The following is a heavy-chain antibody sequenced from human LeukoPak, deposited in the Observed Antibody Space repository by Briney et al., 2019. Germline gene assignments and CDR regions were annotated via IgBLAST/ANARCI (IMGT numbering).Heavy chain of an antibody. CDR3: ARQRQWLAGDYFDY. V-gene: IGHV4-39*01. Sequence: SETLSLTCTVSGGSIGSSAYYWGWIRQPPGKGLEWIGSIFYSGRTYYNPSLKSRVTISLDTSKNQFSLRLSSVTAADTAVYYCARQRQWLAGDYFDYWGQGTLVTVSS. J-gene: IGHJ4*02. CDR2: IFYSGRT. D-gene: IGHD6-19*01. CDR1: GGSIGSSAYY.